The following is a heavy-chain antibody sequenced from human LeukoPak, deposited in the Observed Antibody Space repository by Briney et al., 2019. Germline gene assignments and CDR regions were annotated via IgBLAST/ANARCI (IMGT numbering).Heavy chain of an antibody. V-gene: IGHV1-2*02. CDR3: ARDPEYLRAIGY. D-gene: IGHD1-14*01. J-gene: IGHJ4*02. CDR2: INPNSGGT. CDR1: GYTFTGYY. Sequence: ASVKVSCKASGYTFTGYYVHWVRQAPGQGLEWMGWINPNSGGTNYAQKFQGRVTMTRDTSISTAYMELSRLRSDDTAVYYCARDPEYLRAIGYWGQGTLVTVSS.